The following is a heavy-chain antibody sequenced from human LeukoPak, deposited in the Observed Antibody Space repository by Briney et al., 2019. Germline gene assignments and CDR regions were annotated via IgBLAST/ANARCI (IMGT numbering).Heavy chain of an antibody. Sequence: ASVKVSCKASGYTFTSYDINWVRQATGQRLEWMGWMNPNSGNTGYAQKFQGRVTMTRNTSISTAYMELSSLRSEDTAVYYCARGRMVRGVIIRYYFDYWGQGTLVTVSS. CDR3: ARGRMVRGVIIRYYFDY. CDR2: MNPNSGNT. CDR1: GYTFTSYD. J-gene: IGHJ4*02. V-gene: IGHV1-8*01. D-gene: IGHD3-10*01.